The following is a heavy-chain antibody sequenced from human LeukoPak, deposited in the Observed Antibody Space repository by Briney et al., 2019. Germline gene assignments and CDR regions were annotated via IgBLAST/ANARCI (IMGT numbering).Heavy chain of an antibody. D-gene: IGHD2-15*01. CDR1: GGSIGSGGYS. V-gene: IGHV4-30-2*01. CDR3: SGGRYRSGGSCYYGMDV. CDR2: IYHSGST. J-gene: IGHJ6*02. Sequence: SETLSLTCAVSGGSIGSGGYSWSWIRQPPGKGLEWIGYIYHSGSTYYNPSLKSRVTISVDRSKNQFSLKLSSVTAADTAVYYCSGGRYRSGGSCYYGMDVWGQGTTVTVSS.